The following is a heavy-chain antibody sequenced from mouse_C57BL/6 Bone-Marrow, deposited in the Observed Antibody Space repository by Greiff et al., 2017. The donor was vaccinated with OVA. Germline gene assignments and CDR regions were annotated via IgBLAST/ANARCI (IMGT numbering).Heavy chain of an antibody. CDR1: GFTFNTYA. J-gene: IGHJ3*01. CDR3: VGGIAWFAY. Sequence: EVQLLESGGGFVQPKGSLKLSCAASGFTFNTYAMHWVSQAPGQGLEWVARIRRKSSNYATYYADSVKDRFTISRDDSQSMLYLQMNNLKTEDTAMYYCVGGIAWFAYWGQGTLVTVSA. CDR2: IRRKSSNYAT. V-gene: IGHV10-3*01.